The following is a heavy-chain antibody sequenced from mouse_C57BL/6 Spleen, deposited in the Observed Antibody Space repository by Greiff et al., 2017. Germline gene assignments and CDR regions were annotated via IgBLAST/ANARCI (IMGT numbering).Heavy chain of an antibody. D-gene: IGHD2-3*01. Sequence: EVQLQESGPGLVKPSQSLSLTCSVTGYSITSGYYWNWIRQFPGNKLAWMGYISYDGSNNYNPSLKNRIPLTRATSKNQFFLKLNSVTTEDTATYYCAREDGYYAFAYWGQGTLVTVSA. CDR2: ISYDGSN. CDR1: GYSITSGYY. CDR3: AREDGYYAFAY. J-gene: IGHJ3*01. V-gene: IGHV3-6*01.